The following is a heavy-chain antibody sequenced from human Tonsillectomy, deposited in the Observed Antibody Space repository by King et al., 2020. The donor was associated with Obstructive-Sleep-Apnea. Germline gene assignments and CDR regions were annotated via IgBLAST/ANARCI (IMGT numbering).Heavy chain of an antibody. Sequence: VQLVESGGGLVQPGRSLRLSCTASGFTFGDDAMSWFRQAPGKGLEWVGFIRRKAYGGTTEYAASVKGRFTISTDDSKSIAYLQMNSLKTEDTAVYYCTRAILTGLKYYFDYWGQGTLVTVSS. J-gene: IGHJ4*02. CDR3: TRAILTGLKYYFDY. CDR2: IRRKAYGGTT. D-gene: IGHD3-9*01. V-gene: IGHV3-49*03. CDR1: GFTFGDDA.